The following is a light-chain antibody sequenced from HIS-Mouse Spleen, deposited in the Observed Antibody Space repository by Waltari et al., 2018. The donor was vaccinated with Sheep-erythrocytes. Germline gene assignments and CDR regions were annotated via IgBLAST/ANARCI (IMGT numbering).Light chain of an antibody. Sequence: SYQLTQPPSVSVSPGQTASITCSGDKLGDTYACWYQQKPGQSPVLVIYQDSKRPSGIPERSSGSNSGNTATLTISGTQAMDEADYYCQAWDSSTAWVFGGGTKLTVL. CDR1: KLGDTY. V-gene: IGLV3-1*01. J-gene: IGLJ3*02. CDR2: QDS. CDR3: QAWDSSTAWV.